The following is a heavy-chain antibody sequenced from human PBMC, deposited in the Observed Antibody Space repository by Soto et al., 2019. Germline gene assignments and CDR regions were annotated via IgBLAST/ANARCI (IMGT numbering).Heavy chain of an antibody. CDR2: ISYDGSNK. CDR1: GFTFSSYG. CDR3: AKEGIVVVPAAAHFDY. V-gene: IGHV3-30*18. Sequence: GGSLRLSCAASGFTFSSYGMHWVRQAPGKGLEWVAVISYDGSNKYYADSVKGRFTISRDNSKNTLYLQMNSLRAEDTAVYYCAKEGIVVVPAAAHFDYWGQGTLVTVSS. D-gene: IGHD2-2*01. J-gene: IGHJ4*02.